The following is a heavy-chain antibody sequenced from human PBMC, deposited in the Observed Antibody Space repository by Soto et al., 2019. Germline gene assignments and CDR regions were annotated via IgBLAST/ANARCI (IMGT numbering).Heavy chain of an antibody. CDR1: GFTFSSYA. CDR3: GKERRGSGWSVCNF. D-gene: IGHD6-19*01. V-gene: IGHV3-30-3*01. CDR2: ISYDGSNK. J-gene: IGHJ4*02. Sequence: PGGSLRLSCAASGFTFSSYAMHWVRQAPGKGLEWVAVISYDGSNKYYADSVKGRFTISRDNSRDTLYLQMNSLRVDDTAVYYCGKERRGSGWSVCNFWGQGALVTGLL.